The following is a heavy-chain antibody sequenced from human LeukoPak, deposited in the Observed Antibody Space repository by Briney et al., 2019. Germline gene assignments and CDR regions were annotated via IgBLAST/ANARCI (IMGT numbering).Heavy chain of an antibody. D-gene: IGHD6-13*01. Sequence: SVKVSCKASGGTFSSYAISWVRQAPGQGLEWMGGIIPIFDTANYAQKFQGRVTITTDESTSTAYMELSSLRSEDTAVYYCASQSSWGTFFDYWGQGTLVTVSS. CDR1: GGTFSSYA. J-gene: IGHJ4*02. V-gene: IGHV1-69*05. CDR3: ASQSSWGTFFDY. CDR2: IIPIFDTA.